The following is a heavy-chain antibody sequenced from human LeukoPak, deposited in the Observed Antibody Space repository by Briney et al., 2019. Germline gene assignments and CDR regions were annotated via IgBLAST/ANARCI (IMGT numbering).Heavy chain of an antibody. J-gene: IGHJ4*02. D-gene: IGHD3-3*01. V-gene: IGHV4-4*07. Sequence: SETLSLTCTVSGGSISGYFWHWIRQPAGKGLEWIGRVHISETTIYNPSLKSRVTMSVDTSNNHFSLNLSSVTAADTAGYYCARGYRISEIRFFEWLLDYWGQGYLVTVSS. CDR2: VHISETT. CDR3: ARGYRISEIRFFEWLLDY. CDR1: GGSISGYF.